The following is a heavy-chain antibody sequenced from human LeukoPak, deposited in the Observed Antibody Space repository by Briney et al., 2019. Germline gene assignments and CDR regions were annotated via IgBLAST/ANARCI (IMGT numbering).Heavy chain of an antibody. V-gene: IGHV3-30*18. CDR3: AKDNLPNYYDSSGYYPDDAFDT. CDR1: GFTFSSYG. CDR2: ISYDGSNK. J-gene: IGHJ3*02. Sequence: GRSLRLSCAASGFTFSSYGMHWVRQAPGKGLEWVAVISYDGSNKYYADSVKGRFTISRDNSKNTLYLQMNSLRAEDTAVYYCAKDNLPNYYDSSGYYPDDAFDTWGQGTMVTVSS. D-gene: IGHD3-22*01.